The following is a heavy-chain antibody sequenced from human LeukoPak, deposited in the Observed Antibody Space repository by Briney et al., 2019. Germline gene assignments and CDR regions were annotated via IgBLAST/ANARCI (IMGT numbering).Heavy chain of an antibody. D-gene: IGHD2-15*01. CDR1: GFTFSSYA. Sequence: GGSLRLSCAASGFTFSSYAMSWVRQAPGKGLEWVSVIYSGGRTYYADSVKGRFTISRDNSKNALHLQMNSLRAEDTAVYYCSRPRYCSGGSCYPFDYWGQGTLVTVSS. CDR3: SRPRYCSGGSCYPFDY. V-gene: IGHV3-66*04. CDR2: IYSGGRT. J-gene: IGHJ4*02.